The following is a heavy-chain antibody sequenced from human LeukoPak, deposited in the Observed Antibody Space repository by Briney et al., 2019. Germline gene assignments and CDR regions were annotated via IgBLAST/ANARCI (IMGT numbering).Heavy chain of an antibody. D-gene: IGHD2-2*01. V-gene: IGHV1-18*01. J-gene: IGHJ6*03. CDR1: GYTFTSYG. CDR2: ISAYNGNT. CDR3: ARRIAPPRGDVKEDIVVVPAAPNYYYMDV. Sequence: ASVKVSCKASGYTFTSYGISWVRQAPGQGLEWMGWISAYNGNTNYAQKLQGRVTMTTDTSTSTAYMELRSLRSDDTAVYYCARRIAPPRGDVKEDIVVVPAAPNYYYMDVWGKGTTVTVSS.